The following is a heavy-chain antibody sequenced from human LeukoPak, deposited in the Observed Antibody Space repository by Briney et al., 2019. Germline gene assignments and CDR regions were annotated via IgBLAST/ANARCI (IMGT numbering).Heavy chain of an antibody. V-gene: IGHV3-48*03. CDR1: GFTFSSYE. J-gene: IGHJ4*02. D-gene: IGHD3-10*01. CDR2: ISSSGSTI. CDR3: AKDSGSGSYHFDY. Sequence: PGGSLRLSCAASGFTFSSYEMNWVRQAPGKGLEWVSYISSSGSTIYYADSVKGRFTISRDNSKNTLYLQMNSLRAEDTAVYYCAKDSGSGSYHFDYWGQGTLVTVSS.